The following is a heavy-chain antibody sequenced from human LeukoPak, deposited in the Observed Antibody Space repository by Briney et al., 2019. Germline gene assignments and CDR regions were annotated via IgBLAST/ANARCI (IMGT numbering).Heavy chain of an antibody. D-gene: IGHD2-2*03. CDR1: SGSISSPDYY. CDR2: IYSSGST. J-gene: IGHJ4*02. Sequence: SETLSLTCTVSSGSISSPDYYWGWIRQPPGKGLEWIGSIYSSGSTYYSPSLESRVIISIDTSKNQFFLSLSSVTAADTAVYFCARDSVDTWIGGQGTLVTVSS. CDR3: ARDSVDTWI. V-gene: IGHV4-39*07.